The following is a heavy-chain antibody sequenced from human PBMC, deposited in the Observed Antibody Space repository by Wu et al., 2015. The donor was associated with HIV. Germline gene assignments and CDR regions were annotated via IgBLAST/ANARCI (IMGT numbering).Heavy chain of an antibody. CDR1: GYTFTSYD. J-gene: IGHJ4*02. CDR3: ARWMVRETQITNVTY. D-gene: IGHD3-10*01. CDR2: MNPNSGNT. Sequence: QVQLVQSGAEVKKPGASVKVSCQASGYTFTSYDINWVRQASGQGLEWIGWMNPNSGNTGYAQKFQGRVAMTRSTSIRTAFMELSSLTSEDTAVYYCARWMVRETQITNVTYWGQGTLVTVSS. V-gene: IGHV1-8*01.